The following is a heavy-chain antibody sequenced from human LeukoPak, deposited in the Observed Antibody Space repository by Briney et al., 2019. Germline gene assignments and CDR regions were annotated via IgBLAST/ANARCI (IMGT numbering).Heavy chain of an antibody. CDR1: GFSFSSYA. Sequence: GESLRLSCAASGFSFSSYAMSWVRQAPGKGLEWVSAISGSGGSTYYADSVKGRFTISRDNSKNTLYLQMNSLRAEDTAVYYCAKEGIGVVVIIPNAFDIWGQGTMVTVSS. CDR3: AKEGIGVVVIIPNAFDI. D-gene: IGHD3-22*01. J-gene: IGHJ3*02. V-gene: IGHV3-23*01. CDR2: ISGSGGST.